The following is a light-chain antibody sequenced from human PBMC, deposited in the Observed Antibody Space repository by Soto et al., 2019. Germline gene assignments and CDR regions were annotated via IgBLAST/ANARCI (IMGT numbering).Light chain of an antibody. CDR2: AAS. CDR3: QQSYSTLRT. J-gene: IGKJ1*01. Sequence: DIQMTQSPSSLSASVGDRVTITCRASQSISTYLNWYQQKPRKAPKLLIYAASSLQSVVPSRFSGGGSGTDFTLTISSLQPEDFATYYCQQSYSTLRTFGQGTKVEIK. V-gene: IGKV1-39*01. CDR1: QSISTY.